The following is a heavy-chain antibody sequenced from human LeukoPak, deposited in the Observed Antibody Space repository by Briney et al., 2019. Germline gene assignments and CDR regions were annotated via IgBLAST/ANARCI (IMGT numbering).Heavy chain of an antibody. J-gene: IGHJ6*03. V-gene: IGHV4-39*07. CDR3: ARLSVVAGDYYYYMDV. CDR2: IYYSGST. D-gene: IGHD6-19*01. Sequence: SETLSLTCTVSGGSISSGSYYWSWIRQPAGKGLEWIGSIYYSGSTYYNPSLKSRVTISVDTSKNQFSLKLSSVTAADTAVYYCARLSVVAGDYYYYMDVWGKGTTVTVSS. CDR1: GGSISSGSYY.